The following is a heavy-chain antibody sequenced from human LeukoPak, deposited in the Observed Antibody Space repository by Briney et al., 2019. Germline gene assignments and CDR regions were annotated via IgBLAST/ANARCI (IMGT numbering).Heavy chain of an antibody. CDR2: ISSSSSYI. Sequence: SGGSLRLSCAASGFTFSSYSMNWVRQAPGKGLEWVSSISSSSSYIYYADSVKGRFTISKDNAKNTVYLQMNNLRAEDTAVYYCVSFYETYWGRGTLVTVSS. D-gene: IGHD2-2*01. V-gene: IGHV3-21*01. CDR1: GFTFSSYS. J-gene: IGHJ4*02. CDR3: VSFYETY.